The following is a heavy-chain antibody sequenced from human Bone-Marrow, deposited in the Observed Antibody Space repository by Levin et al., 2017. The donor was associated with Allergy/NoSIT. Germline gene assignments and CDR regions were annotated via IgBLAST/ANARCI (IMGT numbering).Heavy chain of an antibody. CDR1: GFTVYNNY. Sequence: RAGGSLRLSCVGSGFTVYNNYMIWVRQPPGKGLEWVSLIYSGGDTVYADSVKGRFTISRDSSKNTMYLQMNSLKAEDTAIYYCARNPGAVPTTSWGRGTMDTVSS. V-gene: IGHV3-53*01. CDR3: ARNPGAVPTTS. D-gene: IGHD4/OR15-4a*01. CDR2: IYSGGDT. J-gene: IGHJ3*01.